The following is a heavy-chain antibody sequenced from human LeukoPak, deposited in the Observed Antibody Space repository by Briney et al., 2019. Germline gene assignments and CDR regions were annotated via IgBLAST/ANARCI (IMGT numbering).Heavy chain of an antibody. CDR3: ARIEEPHYFDS. CDR1: GFTLSTYS. J-gene: IGHJ4*02. V-gene: IGHV3-21*01. Sequence: GGSLRLSCAASGFTLSTYSMNWVRQAPGKGLEWVSSIGFSGINTHYAYSVKGRFTISRDNAKNSLYLQMDSLRAEDTAVYYCARIEEPHYFDSWGQGTLVAVSS. CDR2: IGFSGINT. D-gene: IGHD1-26*01.